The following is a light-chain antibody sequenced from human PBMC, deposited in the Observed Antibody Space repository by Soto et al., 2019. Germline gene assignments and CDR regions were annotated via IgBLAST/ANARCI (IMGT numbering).Light chain of an antibody. V-gene: IGKV3-15*01. CDR2: GAS. J-gene: IGKJ2*01. Sequence: EIVMTQSPATLSVSPGERATLSCRASQSVSSNLAWYQQKPGQAPRLLIYGASTRATGIPARFSGSGSGTEFPLTISSLQNEDFAVYYCQQHNNWPQTFGQGTKLEIK. CDR3: QQHNNWPQT. CDR1: QSVSSN.